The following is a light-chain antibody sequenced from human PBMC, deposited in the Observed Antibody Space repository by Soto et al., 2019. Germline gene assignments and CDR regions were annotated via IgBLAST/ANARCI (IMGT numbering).Light chain of an antibody. J-gene: IGKJ1*01. CDR2: GAS. CDR3: QQYGSSPET. V-gene: IGKV3-20*01. CDR1: QSVKSN. Sequence: EIVVTQSPGSLSLSPGERATLSCRASQSVKSNLAWYQQKPGQAPRLLIYGASTRATGIPARFSGSGSGTDFTLTISRLEPEDFAVYYCQQYGSSPETFGQGTKVDI.